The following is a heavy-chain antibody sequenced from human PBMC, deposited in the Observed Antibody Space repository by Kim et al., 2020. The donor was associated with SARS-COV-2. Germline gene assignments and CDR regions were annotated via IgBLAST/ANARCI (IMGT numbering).Heavy chain of an antibody. D-gene: IGHD3-22*01. CDR3: ARLSYYYDSSGYVIDP. J-gene: IGHJ5*02. V-gene: IGHV4-39*01. Sequence: SLKSRVTISVDTSKNQFSLKLSSVTAADTAVYYCARLSYYYDSSGYVIDPWGQGTLVTVSS.